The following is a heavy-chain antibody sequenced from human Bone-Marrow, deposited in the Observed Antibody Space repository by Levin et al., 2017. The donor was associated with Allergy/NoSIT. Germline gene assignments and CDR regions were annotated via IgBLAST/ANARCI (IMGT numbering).Heavy chain of an antibody. J-gene: IGHJ6*02. CDR2: ISGGGART. D-gene: IGHD2-2*01. CDR3: AKNYLVVPAAMLYYRYYGLDV. Sequence: GESLKISCAASGFTFDRYALSWVRQAPGKGLEWVSGISGGGARTKYADSVEGRFTISRDNADKMLYLQMNSLRAEDTAIYYCAKNYLVVPAAMLYYRYYGLDVWGQGTTVTVSS. V-gene: IGHV3-23*01. CDR1: GFTFDRYA.